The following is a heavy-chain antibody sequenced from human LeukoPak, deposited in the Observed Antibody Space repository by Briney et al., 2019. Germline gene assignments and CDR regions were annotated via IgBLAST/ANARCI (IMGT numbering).Heavy chain of an antibody. J-gene: IGHJ4*02. CDR2: IYYSGST. V-gene: IGHV4-39*07. Sequence: SETLSLTCTVSGGSISSSSYYWGWIRQPPGKGLEWIGSIYYSGSTYYNPSLKSRVTISVDTSKNQFSLKLSSVTAADTAVYYCARFGMIVVVNDYWGQGTLVTVSS. CDR3: ARFGMIVVVNDY. CDR1: GGSISSSSYY. D-gene: IGHD3-22*01.